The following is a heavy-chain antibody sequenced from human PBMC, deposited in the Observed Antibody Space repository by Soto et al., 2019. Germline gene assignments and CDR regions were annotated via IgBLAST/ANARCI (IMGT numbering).Heavy chain of an antibody. CDR3: AGNWNYPTVYY. D-gene: IGHD1-7*01. CDR1: GGSISSSNYF. J-gene: IGHJ4*02. V-gene: IGHV4-39*07. Sequence: SETLSLTCAVSGGSISSSNYFWGWIRQPPGKGLEWIGSVHYSGSTSYNPSLKSRVTISVDTSKNQFSLKLSSVTAADTAVYYCAGNWNYPTVYYWGQGTLVTVSS. CDR2: VHYSGST.